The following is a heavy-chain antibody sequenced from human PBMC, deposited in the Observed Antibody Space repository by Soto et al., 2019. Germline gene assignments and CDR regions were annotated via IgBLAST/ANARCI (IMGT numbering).Heavy chain of an antibody. CDR2: IYHGGSA. D-gene: IGHD3-3*01. Sequence: PSETLSLTCAVSGYSISSGYYWGWLRQPPGKGLEWIGSIYHGGSAYYNPSLNSRVTISVDTSKNQFSLKLSSVTAADTAVYYCARDRYYDFWSGPEGYNWFDPWGQGTLVTVSS. CDR3: ARDRYYDFWSGPEGYNWFDP. V-gene: IGHV4-38-2*02. CDR1: GYSISSGYY. J-gene: IGHJ5*02.